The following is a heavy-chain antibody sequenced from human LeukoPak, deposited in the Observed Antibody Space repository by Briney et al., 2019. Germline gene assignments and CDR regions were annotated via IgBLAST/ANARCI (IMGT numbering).Heavy chain of an antibody. V-gene: IGHV1-8*01. D-gene: IGHD5-12*01. CDR1: GYTFTSYD. CDR2: MNPSSGNT. Sequence: ASVKVSCKASGYTFTSYDINWVRQATGQGLEWMGWMNPSSGNTGYAQKFQGRVTMTRNTSISTAYMELSSLRSEDTAVYYCARGVGIVATISKKHFDYWGQGTLVTVSS. CDR3: ARGVGIVATISKKHFDY. J-gene: IGHJ4*02.